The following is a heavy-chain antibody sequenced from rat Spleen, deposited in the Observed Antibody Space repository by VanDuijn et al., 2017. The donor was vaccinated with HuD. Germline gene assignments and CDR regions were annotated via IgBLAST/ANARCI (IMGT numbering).Heavy chain of an antibody. CDR3: AKNIYSSSYIYYFDY. CDR1: GFTFSNYG. CDR2: ISTGGGNT. V-gene: IGHV5S13*01. Sequence: EVQLVESGGGLVQPGRSLKLSCAASGFTFSNYGMAWVRQTPTKGLEWVASISTGGGNTYYRDSVKGRFTISRDNAKSTLSLQMDSLRSEDTATYYCAKNIYSSSYIYYFDYWGQGVMVTVSS. J-gene: IGHJ2*01. D-gene: IGHD1-2*01.